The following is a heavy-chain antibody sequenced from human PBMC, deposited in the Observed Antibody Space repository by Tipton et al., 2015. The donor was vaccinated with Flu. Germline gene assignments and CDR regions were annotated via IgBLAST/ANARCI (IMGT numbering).Heavy chain of an antibody. Sequence: TLSLTCTVSGGSISSYYWSWIRQPPGKGLEWIGYIYYSGSTTYNPSLKSRVTISVDTSTNQFSLKLSFVTAADTAVYYCARGSSWFDPWGQGTLVTVSS. D-gene: IGHD1-26*01. CDR2: IYYSGST. J-gene: IGHJ5*02. CDR1: GGSISSYY. V-gene: IGHV4-59*08. CDR3: ARGSSWFDP.